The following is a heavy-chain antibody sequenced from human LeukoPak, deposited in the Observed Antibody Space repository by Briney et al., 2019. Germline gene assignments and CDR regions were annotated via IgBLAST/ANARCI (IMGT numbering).Heavy chain of an antibody. CDR3: ARIEVVTSTNWYFDL. CDR2: IHPGDSDT. V-gene: IGHV5-51*01. D-gene: IGHD2-21*02. J-gene: IGHJ2*01. Sequence: GESLQISCRASGYSFPSYWIGWVRQMAGKGLEWMGLIHPGDSDTRYSPSFQGQVTISVDKSITTAYLQWSSLKASDTAMYYCARIEVVTSTNWYFDLWGRGTLVTVSS. CDR1: GYSFPSYW.